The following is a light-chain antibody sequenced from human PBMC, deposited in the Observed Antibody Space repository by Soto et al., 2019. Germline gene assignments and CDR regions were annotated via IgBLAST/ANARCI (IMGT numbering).Light chain of an antibody. Sequence: QSGLTQPASVSLSPGQSITISCTGTSSDVGANIFVSWYQQHPGKVPKLMIYTVSSRPSGVSQRFSGSKSGNTASLTISGLQAEDEADYYCSSFTTDSTYVFGTGAKVTVL. V-gene: IGLV2-14*01. J-gene: IGLJ1*01. CDR1: SSDVGANIF. CDR2: TVS. CDR3: SSFTTDSTYV.